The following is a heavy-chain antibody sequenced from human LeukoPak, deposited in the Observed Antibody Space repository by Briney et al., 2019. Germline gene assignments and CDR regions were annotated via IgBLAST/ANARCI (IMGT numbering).Heavy chain of an antibody. V-gene: IGHV5-51*01. CDR2: ICPGDSDT. CDR3: ASVLLAAGSPYFDY. CDR1: GYSFTSYW. D-gene: IGHD6-13*01. Sequence: GESLKISCKGSGYSFTSYWIGWVRQMPGKGLEWMGIICPGDSDTRYSPSFQGQVTISADKSISTAYLQWSSLKASDTAMYYCASVLLAAGSPYFDYWGQGTLVPVSS. J-gene: IGHJ4*02.